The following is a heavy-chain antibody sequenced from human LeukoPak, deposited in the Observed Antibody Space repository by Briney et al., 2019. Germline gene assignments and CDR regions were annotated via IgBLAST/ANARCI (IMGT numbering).Heavy chain of an antibody. CDR3: ARDAAYCGGDCYEHFDY. V-gene: IGHV3-21*01. Sequence: PGGSLRLSCAASGFTFSRYSMNWVRQAPGKGLEWVSSISIGNTYIYYADSVKGRFTISRDNSKNTLYLQMNSLRAEDTAVYYCARDAAYCGGDCYEHFDYWGQGTLVTVSS. D-gene: IGHD2-21*02. J-gene: IGHJ4*02. CDR2: ISIGNTYI. CDR1: GFTFSRYS.